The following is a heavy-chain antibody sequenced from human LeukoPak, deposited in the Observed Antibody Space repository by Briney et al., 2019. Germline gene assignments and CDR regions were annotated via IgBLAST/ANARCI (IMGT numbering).Heavy chain of an antibody. V-gene: IGHV3-30-3*01. Sequence: GGSLRLSCAASGFTFSSYAMHWVRQAPGKGLEWVAVISYDGSNKYYADSVKGRFTISRDNSKNTLYLQMNSLRAEDTAVYYCARGLYGDYTSGYYYGMDVWGQGTTVTVSS. D-gene: IGHD4-17*01. CDR3: ARGLYGDYTSGYYYGMDV. CDR1: GFTFSSYA. J-gene: IGHJ6*02. CDR2: ISYDGSNK.